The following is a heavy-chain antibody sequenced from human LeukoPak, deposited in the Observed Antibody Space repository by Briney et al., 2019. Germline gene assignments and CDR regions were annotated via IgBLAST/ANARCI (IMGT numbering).Heavy chain of an antibody. CDR1: GFTFDDYA. D-gene: IGHD4-17*01. CDR2: ISWNSGSI. V-gene: IGHV3-9*01. CDR3: AKDRSGGGDYGGFDP. Sequence: PGGSLRLSCAASGFTFDDYAMHWVRQAPGKGLEWVSGISWNSGSIGYADSVKGRFTISRDNAKNSLYLQMNSLRAEDTALYYCAKDRSGGGDYGGFDPWGQGTLVTVSS. J-gene: IGHJ5*02.